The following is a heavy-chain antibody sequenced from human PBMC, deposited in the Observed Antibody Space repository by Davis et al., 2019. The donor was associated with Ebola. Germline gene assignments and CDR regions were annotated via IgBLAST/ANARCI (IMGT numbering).Heavy chain of an antibody. V-gene: IGHV3-74*01. Sequence: HTGGSLRLSCAASGFTFSSHWMHWVRQAPGKGLVWVSRINPGGSSTNYADSIKGRFTISRDNTKNTLYLQMNSLRVEDTAVYYCASGLDYWGQGSLVTVSS. CDR1: GFTFSSHW. J-gene: IGHJ4*02. CDR3: ASGLDY. CDR2: INPGGSST.